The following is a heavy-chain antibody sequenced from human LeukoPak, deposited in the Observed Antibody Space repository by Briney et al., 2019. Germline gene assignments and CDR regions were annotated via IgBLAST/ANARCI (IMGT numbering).Heavy chain of an antibody. CDR2: INPSGGST. J-gene: IGHJ6*03. Sequence: GASVKVSCKASGYTFTSYYKHWVRQAPGQGLEWMGIINPSGGSTSYAQKFQGRVTMTRDTSTSTVYMELSSLRSEDTAVYYCARDGGSSSYYYYYMDVWGKGTTVTVSS. CDR3: ARDGGSSSYYYYYMDV. D-gene: IGHD6-6*01. CDR1: GYTFTSYY. V-gene: IGHV1-46*01.